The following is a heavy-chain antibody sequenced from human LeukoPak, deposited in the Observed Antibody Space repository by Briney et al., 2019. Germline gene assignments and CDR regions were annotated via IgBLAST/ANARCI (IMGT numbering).Heavy chain of an antibody. D-gene: IGHD3-16*01. V-gene: IGHV4-30-2*01. Sequence: SETLSLTCAVSGGSISSGGYSWSWIRQPPGEGLEWIGYIYHSGSTYYNPSLKSRVTISVDRSKNQFSLKLSSVTAADTAVYYCARDGGNDAFDIWGQGTMVTVSS. CDR2: IYHSGST. J-gene: IGHJ3*02. CDR1: GGSISSGGYS. CDR3: ARDGGNDAFDI.